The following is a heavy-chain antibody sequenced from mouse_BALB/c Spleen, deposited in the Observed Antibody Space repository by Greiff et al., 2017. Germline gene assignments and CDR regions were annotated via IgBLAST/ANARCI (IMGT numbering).Heavy chain of an antibody. CDR1: GYAFSSYW. CDR2: IYPGDGDT. D-gene: IGHD2-10*02. V-gene: IGHV1-80*01. J-gene: IGHJ4*01. Sequence: LQESGAELVRPGSSVKISCKASGYAFSSYWMNWVKQRPGQGLEWIGQIYPGDGDTNYNGKFKGKAILTADKSSSTAYMQLSSLTSEDSAVYFCAQYGNYERNYAMDYWGQGTSVTVSS. CDR3: AQYGNYERNYAMDY.